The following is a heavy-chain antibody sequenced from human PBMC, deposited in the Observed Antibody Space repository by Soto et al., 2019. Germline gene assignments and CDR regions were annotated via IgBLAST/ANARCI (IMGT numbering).Heavy chain of an antibody. D-gene: IGHD3-22*01. CDR2: IYYSGST. Sequence: PSETLSLTCTVSGASIDSHYWNWIRQPPGKGLEWIGYIYYSGSTTYNPSLKTRVTISVDRSKNQFSLKLTSVTAADTAVYYCARDRTHFDSSAYYSGLDVWGQGTTVTV. J-gene: IGHJ6*02. CDR1: GASIDSHY. V-gene: IGHV4-59*11. CDR3: ARDRTHFDSSAYYSGLDV.